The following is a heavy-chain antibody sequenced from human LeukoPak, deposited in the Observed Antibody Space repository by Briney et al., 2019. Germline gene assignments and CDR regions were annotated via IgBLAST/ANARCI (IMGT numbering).Heavy chain of an antibody. Sequence: GGSLRLSCAASEFTFSSFSMTWVRQAPGKGLEWFSTISGSGHSTYYADSVKGRFTISRDNSKNTLYLQMNSLRAEDTAVYYCATPRSGNYIDSWGQGTLVTVSS. D-gene: IGHD3-10*01. CDR1: EFTFSSFS. CDR3: ATPRSGNYIDS. J-gene: IGHJ5*01. CDR2: ISGSGHST. V-gene: IGHV3-23*01.